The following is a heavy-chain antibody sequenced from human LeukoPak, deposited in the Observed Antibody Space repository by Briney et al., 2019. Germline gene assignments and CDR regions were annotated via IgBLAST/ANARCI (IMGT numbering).Heavy chain of an antibody. CDR1: GDSVSSNSAA. D-gene: IGHD3-22*01. Sequence: SQTLSLTCAISGDSVSSNSAAWNRIRQSPSRGLEWLGRTYYRSKWYNDYAVSVKSRITINPDTSKNQFSLQLNSVTPEDTAVYYCARDPLGYYYDSSGYDFWGQGTLVTVSS. J-gene: IGHJ4*02. CDR3: ARDPLGYYYDSSGYDF. CDR2: TYYRSKWYN. V-gene: IGHV6-1*01.